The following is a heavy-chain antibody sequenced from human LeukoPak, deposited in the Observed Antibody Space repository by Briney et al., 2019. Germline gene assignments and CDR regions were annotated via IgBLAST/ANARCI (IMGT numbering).Heavy chain of an antibody. D-gene: IGHD6-13*01. Sequence: SETLSLTCTVSGGSISSYYWSWIRQPPGKGLEWIGYIYYTGSSNYNPSLKSRVTISVDTSKNQFSLRLSSVTAADTAVYYCARGRSTWYFGYWGQGTLVTVSS. CDR3: ARGRSTWYFGY. J-gene: IGHJ4*02. CDR2: IYYTGSS. CDR1: GGSISSYY. V-gene: IGHV4-59*12.